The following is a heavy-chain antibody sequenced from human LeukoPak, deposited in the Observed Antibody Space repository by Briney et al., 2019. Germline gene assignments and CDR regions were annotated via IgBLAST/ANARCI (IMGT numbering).Heavy chain of an antibody. J-gene: IGHJ4*02. V-gene: IGHV4-38-2*02. D-gene: IGHD2/OR15-2a*01. CDR1: DYPISSGYF. Sequence: SETLSPTCSVSDYPISSGYFWGWIRQPPGKGLEWIATMSHSGSTYFNPSLKSRVVVSIDASKNQFSLNLTSVTAADTAVYYCAREHCAGGYCYFLDYWGQGTLVTVSS. CDR3: AREHCAGGYCYFLDY. CDR2: MSHSGST.